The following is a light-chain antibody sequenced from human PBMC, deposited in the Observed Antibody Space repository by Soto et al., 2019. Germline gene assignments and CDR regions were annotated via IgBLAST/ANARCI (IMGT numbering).Light chain of an antibody. V-gene: IGKV1-8*01. J-gene: IGKJ1*01. CDR1: QGISSY. CDR2: AAS. Sequence: AIRMTQSPSSFSASTGDRVTITCRASQGISSYLAWDQQKPGKAPKLLIYAASTLQSGVPSRFSGSGSGTDFAITISCLQSEDLATYYCQQYYSYPRTFGQGTKVDIK. CDR3: QQYYSYPRT.